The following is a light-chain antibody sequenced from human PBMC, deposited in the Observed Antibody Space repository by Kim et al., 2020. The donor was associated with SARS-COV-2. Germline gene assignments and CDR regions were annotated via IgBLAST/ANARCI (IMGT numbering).Light chain of an antibody. CDR3: HQSDNLPFT. J-gene: IGKJ3*01. CDR1: QSIGTK. CDR2: YAS. Sequence: EIVLTQSPAYQSVTPKEKVTITCRASQSIGTKLHWYQQKPDQSPKLLINYASQSLSGVSSRFSGSGSGTDFTLTINSLEAEDVAAYYCHQSDNLPFTFGPGTKVDIK. V-gene: IGKV6D-21*02.